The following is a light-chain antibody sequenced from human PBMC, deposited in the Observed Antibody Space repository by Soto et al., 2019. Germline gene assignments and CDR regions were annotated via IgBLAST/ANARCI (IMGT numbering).Light chain of an antibody. CDR2: GAS. J-gene: IGKJ1*01. Sequence: DIQMTQSPSSLPASVGDSVTITCRASQAINKYLNWYQHKAGQAPKLLIYGASSLHKGVPARFRGSGAGTFFTLTISSLQPEDFATYYCQQSYTTPATFGRGTTVEIK. CDR3: QQSYTTPAT. V-gene: IGKV1-39*01. CDR1: QAINKY.